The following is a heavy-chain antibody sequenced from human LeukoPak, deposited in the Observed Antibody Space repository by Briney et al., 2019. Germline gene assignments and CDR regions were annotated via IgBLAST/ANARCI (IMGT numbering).Heavy chain of an antibody. J-gene: IGHJ2*01. CDR1: GFTFSSYA. CDR3: AKDTASSWWYFDL. CDR2: IGGSGGST. D-gene: IGHD5-18*01. V-gene: IGHV3-23*01. Sequence: GGSLRLSCAASGFTFSSYAMSWVRQAPGKGLEWVSAIGGSGGSTYYADSVKGRFTISRDNSRNTLYLQMNSLRAEDTAVYYCAKDTASSWWYFDLWGRGTLVTVSS.